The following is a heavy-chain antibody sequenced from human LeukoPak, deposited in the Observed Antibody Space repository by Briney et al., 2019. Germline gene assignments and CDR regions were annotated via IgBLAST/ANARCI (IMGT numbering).Heavy chain of an antibody. CDR3: GGGYSYGMAGYYYMDV. J-gene: IGHJ6*03. CDR1: GYTFTGYY. V-gene: IGHV1-2*06. Sequence: GASVKVSCKASGYTFTGYYMHWVRQAPGQGLEWMGRINPNSGGTNYAPKFQGRVTMTRDTSISTAYMELSRLRSEDTAVYYCGGGYSYGMAGYYYMDVWGKGTTVTVSS. CDR2: INPNSGGT. D-gene: IGHD5-18*01.